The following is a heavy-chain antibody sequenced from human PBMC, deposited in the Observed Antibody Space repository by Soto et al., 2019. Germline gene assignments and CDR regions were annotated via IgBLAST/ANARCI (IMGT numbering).Heavy chain of an antibody. CDR2: IYHSGST. CDR1: GYSISSDVY. V-gene: IGHV4-38-2*01. D-gene: IGHD6-13*01. CDR3: ARADGSIYYYYFGMDV. Sequence: SETLSLTFAVSGYSISSDVYWGLIWQPPGKGLEWIGSIYHSGSTYYNPPLKSRVTISVDTSENQFSLKLTSVTAADTAVYYCARADGSIYYYYFGMDVWGQGTTVTVS. J-gene: IGHJ6*02.